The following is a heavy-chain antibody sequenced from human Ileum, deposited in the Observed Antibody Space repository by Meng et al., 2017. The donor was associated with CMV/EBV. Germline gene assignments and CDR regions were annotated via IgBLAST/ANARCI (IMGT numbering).Heavy chain of an antibody. CDR2: VKSKSDGGTI. CDR1: GFTFSNAW. J-gene: IGHJ1*01. D-gene: IGHD6-6*01. CDR3: TTDPGIAVRH. Sequence: EVQLVESGGGLIKPGGSLRLSCVGSGFTFSNAWMNWVRQSPGKGLEWVGRVKSKSDGGTIDYAALVKGRFSISRDDSENTLYLQMNNLKTDDTALYFCTTDPGIAVRHWGQGTLVTVDS. V-gene: IGHV3-15*01.